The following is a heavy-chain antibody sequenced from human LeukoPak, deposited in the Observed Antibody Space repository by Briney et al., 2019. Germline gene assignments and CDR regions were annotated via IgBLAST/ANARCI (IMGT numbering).Heavy chain of an antibody. CDR3: ARVDDYGDYEASDY. J-gene: IGHJ4*02. CDR1: GFTFSSYG. V-gene: IGHV3-30*02. D-gene: IGHD4-17*01. CDR2: IRYDGSNK. Sequence: PGGSLRLSCAASGFTFSSYGMHWVRQAPGKGLEWVAFIRYDGSNKYYADSVKGRFTISRDNAKNSLYLQMNSLRAEDTAVYYCARVDDYGDYEASDYWGQGTLVTVSS.